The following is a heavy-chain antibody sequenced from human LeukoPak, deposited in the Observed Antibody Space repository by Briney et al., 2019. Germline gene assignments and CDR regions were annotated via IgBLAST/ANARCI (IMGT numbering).Heavy chain of an antibody. CDR2: IKQDGSEK. D-gene: IGHD1-7*01. Sequence: GGSLRLSCAASGFTFSDYYMSWIRQAPGKGLEWVANIKQDGSEKYFVDSVKGRFTISRDNAKNSLYLQMQSLRAEDTAVYYCARGGWNYRAVDAFDIWGQGTMVTVSS. CDR3: ARGGWNYRAVDAFDI. V-gene: IGHV3-7*01. J-gene: IGHJ3*02. CDR1: GFTFSDYY.